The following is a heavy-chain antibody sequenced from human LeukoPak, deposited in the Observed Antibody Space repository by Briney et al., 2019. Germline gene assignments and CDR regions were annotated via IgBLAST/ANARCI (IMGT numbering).Heavy chain of an antibody. CDR3: ARTVNSGSYYYYMDV. Sequence: SVKVSCKASGGTFSSYAISWVRQAPGQGLEWMGGIIPIFGTANCAQKFQGRVTITTDESTSTAYMELSSLRSEDTAVYYCARTVNSGSYYYYMDVWGKGTTVTVSS. D-gene: IGHD3-22*01. V-gene: IGHV1-69*05. J-gene: IGHJ6*03. CDR1: GGTFSSYA. CDR2: IIPIFGTA.